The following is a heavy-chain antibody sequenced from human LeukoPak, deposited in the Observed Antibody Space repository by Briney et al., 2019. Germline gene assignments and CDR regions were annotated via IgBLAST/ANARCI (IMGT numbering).Heavy chain of an antibody. CDR3: AKDSPNYYDSSGYHPGGAFDI. CDR2: ISGSGGST. CDR1: GFTFNNYA. Sequence: PGGSLRLSCAASGFTFNNYAMSWVRQAPGKGLEWVSAISGSGGSTYHADSVKGRFTISRDNSKNTLYLQMNSLRAEDTAVYYCAKDSPNYYDSSGYHPGGAFDIWGQGTMITVSS. V-gene: IGHV3-23*01. J-gene: IGHJ3*02. D-gene: IGHD3-22*01.